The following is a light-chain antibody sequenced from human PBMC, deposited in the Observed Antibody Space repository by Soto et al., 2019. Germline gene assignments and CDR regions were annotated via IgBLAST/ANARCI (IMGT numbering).Light chain of an antibody. J-gene: IGKJ1*01. Sequence: EVVMTQSPATLSPSPGERATLSCRASQIVNSRLAWYQQKPGQAPSLLIYGAFTRATGIPARFSGSGSGTEFTLTIGSLHSEDFAVYYCHQYNNWPRTFGQGTKVDIK. CDR3: HQYNNWPRT. V-gene: IGKV3-15*01. CDR2: GAF. CDR1: QIVNSR.